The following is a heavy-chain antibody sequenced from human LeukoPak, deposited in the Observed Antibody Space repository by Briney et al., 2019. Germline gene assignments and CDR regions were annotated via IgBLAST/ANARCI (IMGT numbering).Heavy chain of an antibody. CDR2: ISGSGGST. J-gene: IGHJ4*02. Sequence: GGSLRLSCAASGFTFSSYAMSWVRQAPGKGLEWVSAISGSGGSTYYADSVKGRFTISRDNSKNTLYLQMNSLRAEDTAVYYCAKAAPNYDFWSGSYYFDYWGQGTLVTVSS. D-gene: IGHD3-3*01. CDR1: GFTFSSYA. CDR3: AKAAPNYDFWSGSYYFDY. V-gene: IGHV3-23*01.